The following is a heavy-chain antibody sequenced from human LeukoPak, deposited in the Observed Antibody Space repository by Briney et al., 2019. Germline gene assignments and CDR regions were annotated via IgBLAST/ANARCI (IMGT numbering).Heavy chain of an antibody. CDR3: ARGRYFDWLDYYYYMDV. Sequence: SETLSLTCAVYGGSFSGYYWSWIRQPPGKGLEWIGEINHSGSTNYNPSLKSRVTISVDTSKNQSSLKLSSVTAADTAVYYCARGRYFDWLDYYYYMDVWGKGTTVTVSS. V-gene: IGHV4-34*01. CDR1: GGSFSGYY. J-gene: IGHJ6*03. CDR2: INHSGST. D-gene: IGHD3-9*01.